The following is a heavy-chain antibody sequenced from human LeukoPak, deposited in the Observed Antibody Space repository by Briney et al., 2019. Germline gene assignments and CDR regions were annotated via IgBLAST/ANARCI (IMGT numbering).Heavy chain of an antibody. J-gene: IGHJ4*02. CDR1: GFTFSSYS. Sequence: GGSLRLSCAASGFTFSSYSMNWVRQAPGKGLEWVSSISSSSSYIYYADSVKGRFTISRDNAKNSLYLQMNSLRAEDTAVYYCARGWFGELLPRDYWGQGTLVTVSS. D-gene: IGHD3-10*01. CDR2: ISSSSSYI. V-gene: IGHV3-21*01. CDR3: ARGWFGELLPRDY.